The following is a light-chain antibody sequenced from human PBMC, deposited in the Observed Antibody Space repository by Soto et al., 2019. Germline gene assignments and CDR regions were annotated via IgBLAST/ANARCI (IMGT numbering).Light chain of an antibody. CDR2: DNN. J-gene: IGLJ2*01. CDR3: ETWDTSLSAVV. V-gene: IGLV1-51*01. CDR1: SSNIANNY. Sequence: QSVLTQPPSVSAAPRQKVTISCSGSSSNIANNYVSWYQQLPGTAPKLVIYDNNKRPSGIPDRFSGSKSGTSATLGITGLQTGDEADYYCETWDTSLSAVVFGGGTKVTVL.